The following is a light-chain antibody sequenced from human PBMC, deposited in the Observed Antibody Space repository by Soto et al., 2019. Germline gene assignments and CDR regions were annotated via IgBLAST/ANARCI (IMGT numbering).Light chain of an antibody. CDR1: QSVSK. V-gene: IGKV3-15*01. CDR2: GAS. Sequence: EIVMTQSPATLSVSPGERATLSCRASQSVSKLAWYQQKPGQAPRLLMYGASTRATGIPARFSGSGSGTEFTLTISSLQSEDFAVYYCQQYNNWLYTFGPGTKLEIK. J-gene: IGKJ2*01. CDR3: QQYNNWLYT.